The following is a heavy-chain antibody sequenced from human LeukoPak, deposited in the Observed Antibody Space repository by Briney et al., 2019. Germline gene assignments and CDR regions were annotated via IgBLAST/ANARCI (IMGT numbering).Heavy chain of an antibody. CDR2: IYYSGST. J-gene: IGHJ3*02. CDR1: GDSISSGDYY. D-gene: IGHD2-2*01. CDR3: ARVDGEDIVVVPAAENAFDN. Sequence: SETMSLTCTVSGDSISSGDYYWSWIRQPPGKGLEWIGYIYYSGSTYYNPSLKSRVTISVDTSKNQFSLKLSSVIAADTAVYYCARVDGEDIVVVPAAENAFDNWGQGTMVAVSS. V-gene: IGHV4-30-4*02.